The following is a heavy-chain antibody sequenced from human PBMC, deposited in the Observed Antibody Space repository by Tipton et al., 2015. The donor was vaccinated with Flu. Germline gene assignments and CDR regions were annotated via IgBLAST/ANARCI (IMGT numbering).Heavy chain of an antibody. J-gene: IGHJ4*02. CDR1: GGSITGSSYY. CDR3: ARLVVRYSNDFDF. V-gene: IGHV4-39*01. D-gene: IGHD4-11*01. CDR2: INYRGTT. Sequence: TLSLTCTVSGGSITGSSYYWVWIRQSPGKGLEWIGSINYRGTTYYNSSLKSRVTISVDTSKNQFSLKLSSVTAADTAMYYCARLVVRYSNDFDFWGQGTLVTVSS.